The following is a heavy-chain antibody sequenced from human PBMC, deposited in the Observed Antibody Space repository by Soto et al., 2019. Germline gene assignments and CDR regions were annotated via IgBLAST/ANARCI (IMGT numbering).Heavy chain of an antibody. CDR3: ASLYSGSGSYYPAVY. Sequence: QVQLQQWGAGLLKPSETLSLTCAVYGGSFSGYCWSWIRQPPGKGLGWIGENNHSGSTNYNPSLKSRVTISVDPSKNQFSLKRSSVTAADTAAYYCASLYSGSGSYYPAVYWGQGPLVTVSS. CDR2: NNHSGST. V-gene: IGHV4-34*01. J-gene: IGHJ4*02. CDR1: GGSFSGYC. D-gene: IGHD3-10*01.